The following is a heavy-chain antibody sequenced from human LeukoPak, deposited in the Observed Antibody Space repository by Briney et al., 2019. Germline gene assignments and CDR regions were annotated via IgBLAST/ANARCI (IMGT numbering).Heavy chain of an antibody. CDR3: AKVNTGIVGATRIGD. D-gene: IGHD1-26*01. V-gene: IGHV3-23*01. Sequence: GGSLRLSCAASGFTFSSYAMSWVRQAPGKGLEGVSAISGSGGSTYYADSVKGRFTISRGNSKNKLYLQMNSLRAEDTAVYYGAKVNTGIVGATRIGDWRQGTLVTVS. CDR2: ISGSGGST. CDR1: GFTFSSYA. J-gene: IGHJ4*02.